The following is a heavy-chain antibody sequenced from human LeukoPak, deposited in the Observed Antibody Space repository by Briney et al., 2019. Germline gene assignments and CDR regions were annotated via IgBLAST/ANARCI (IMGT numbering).Heavy chain of an antibody. CDR1: GFTFSDYY. CDR3: ARRYCNSTSCYCIDY. V-gene: IGHV3-11*03. D-gene: IGHD2-2*01. J-gene: IGHJ4*02. CDR2: ISGSSSYT. Sequence: GGSLRLSCAASGFTFSDYYMSWIRQAPGMGLEWDSYISGSSSYTNYADSVKGRFTISRDNAKKSLYLQMNSLRAEDTAVYYCARRYCNSTSCYCIDYWGQGTLVTVSS.